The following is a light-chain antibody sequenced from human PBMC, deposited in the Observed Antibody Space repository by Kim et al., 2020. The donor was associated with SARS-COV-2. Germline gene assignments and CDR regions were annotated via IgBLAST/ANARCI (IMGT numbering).Light chain of an antibody. Sequence: ETVFPPSPCPLSLSPGERATLSCRASESVSSNNLAWYQQKPGQAPRLLIYGASSRATGIPERFSGSGSGTDFTLTISRLEPEDFAVFYCQQYGRSWTFGQGTKVDIK. J-gene: IGKJ1*01. CDR3: QQYGRSWT. V-gene: IGKV3-20*01. CDR2: GAS. CDR1: ESVSSNN.